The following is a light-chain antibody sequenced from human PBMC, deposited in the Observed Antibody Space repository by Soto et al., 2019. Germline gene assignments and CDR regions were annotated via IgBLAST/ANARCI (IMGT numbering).Light chain of an antibody. Sequence: DIQMTQSPSALSASVGDRVTITCRASQSISGWLAWFQQKPGKAPKLLIYGASTLQSGVPSRFSGSGSGTEFTLTISSLLPDDFATYYCQQYNSYSMYTFGQGTRLENK. CDR1: QSISGW. CDR3: QQYNSYSMYT. J-gene: IGKJ5*01. CDR2: GAS. V-gene: IGKV1-5*01.